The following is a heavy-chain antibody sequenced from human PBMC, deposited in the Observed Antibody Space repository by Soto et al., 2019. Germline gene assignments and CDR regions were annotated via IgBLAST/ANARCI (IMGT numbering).Heavy chain of an antibody. CDR1: GFSFTSYW. CDR3: ARGSKAVAGTDYFYYGMDV. V-gene: IGHV5-10-1*01. Sequence: PGESLKISCNGSGFSFTSYWISWVRQMPWKGLEWMGRIDPSDSYTNYSPSFQGHVTISADKSISTAYLQWSSLKASDTAMYYCARGSKAVAGTDYFYYGMDVWGQGTTVTVSS. CDR2: IDPSDSYT. J-gene: IGHJ6*02. D-gene: IGHD6-19*01.